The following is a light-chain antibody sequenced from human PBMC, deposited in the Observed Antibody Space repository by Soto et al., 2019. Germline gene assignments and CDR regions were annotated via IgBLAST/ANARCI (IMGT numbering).Light chain of an antibody. CDR3: CSYAGISTWV. Sequence: QSVLTQPASVSGSPGQSITISCTGTSSDVGSYNLVSWYQQHPDKAPKLIIYEVSKWPSGVSSRFSASKSGNTASLTISGLQSEDEADYYCCSYAGISTWVFGGGTKLTVL. CDR1: SSDVGSYNL. V-gene: IGLV2-23*02. J-gene: IGLJ3*02. CDR2: EVS.